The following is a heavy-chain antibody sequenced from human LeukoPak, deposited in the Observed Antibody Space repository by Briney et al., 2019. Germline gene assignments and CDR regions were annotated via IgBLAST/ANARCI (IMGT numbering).Heavy chain of an antibody. CDR1: GFSFSSSW. Sequence: PGGSLRLSCAASGFSFSSSWMHWVRQAPGKGLMWVARIHKDGSSTTYADSVKGRFTISRDNAKNTLYLQMNSLRAEDTAMYYCAREAYGSGNYYSDYWGQGALVTVSS. D-gene: IGHD3-10*01. J-gene: IGHJ4*02. V-gene: IGHV3-74*01. CDR3: AREAYGSGNYYSDY. CDR2: IHKDGSST.